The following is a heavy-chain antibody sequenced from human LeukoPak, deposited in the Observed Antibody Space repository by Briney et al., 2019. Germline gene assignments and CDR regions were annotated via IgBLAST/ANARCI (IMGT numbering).Heavy chain of an antibody. CDR1: GXSISGGGYY. Sequence: SETLSLTCTVSGXSISGGGYYWSWIRQHPGKGLEWIAYIYYSGSTYYNPSLKSRVTISVDTSKNQFSLKLSSVTAADTAVYSCARGASSGWYFSFDYWGQGTLVTVSS. D-gene: IGHD6-19*01. CDR2: IYYSGST. V-gene: IGHV4-31*03. CDR3: ARGASSGWYFSFDY. J-gene: IGHJ4*02.